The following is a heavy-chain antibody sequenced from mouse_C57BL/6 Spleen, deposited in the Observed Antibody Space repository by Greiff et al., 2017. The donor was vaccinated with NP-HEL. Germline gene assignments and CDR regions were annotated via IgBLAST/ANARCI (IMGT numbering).Heavy chain of an antibody. CDR1: GYTFTDYE. CDR2: IDPETGGT. D-gene: IGHD1-1*01. Sequence: QVQLKESGAELVRPGASVTLSCKASGYTFTDYEMHWVKQTPVHGLEWIGAIDPETGGTAYNQKFKGKAILTADKSSSTAYMELRSLTSEDSAVYYCTKVVVNFDYWGQGTTLTVSS. J-gene: IGHJ2*01. V-gene: IGHV1-15*01. CDR3: TKVVVNFDY.